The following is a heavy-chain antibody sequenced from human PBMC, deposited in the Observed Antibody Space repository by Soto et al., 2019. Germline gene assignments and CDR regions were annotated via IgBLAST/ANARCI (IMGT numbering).Heavy chain of an antibody. CDR3: AREIGLGYCRSTSCNRVSAGYYYGMDV. V-gene: IGHV3-30-3*01. CDR1: GFTFSSSA. D-gene: IGHD2-2*01. Sequence: GGSLRLSCAASGFTFSSSAMHWVRPAPGKGVEWGAVISYDGSNKYYADSVKGRFTISRDNSKNTLYLQMNSLRAEDTAVYYCAREIGLGYCRSTSCNRVSAGYYYGMDVWGQGTTVTVSS. CDR2: ISYDGSNK. J-gene: IGHJ6*02.